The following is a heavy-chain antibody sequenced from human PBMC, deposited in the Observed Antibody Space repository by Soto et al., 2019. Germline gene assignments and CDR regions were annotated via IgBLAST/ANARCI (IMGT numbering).Heavy chain of an antibody. CDR2: IYYTGST. Sequence: QLQLQESGPGLVKPSETLSLTCTVSGDSISSRSNYWGWIRQPPGKGLEWIGSIYYTGSTYYNPSLKSRVTIPVDTSKTQCSLKLSSVTAADTAVYYCARLAWDLFFDYWGQGTLVTVSS. D-gene: IGHD1-26*01. V-gene: IGHV4-39*01. CDR1: GDSISSRSNY. CDR3: ARLAWDLFFDY. J-gene: IGHJ4*02.